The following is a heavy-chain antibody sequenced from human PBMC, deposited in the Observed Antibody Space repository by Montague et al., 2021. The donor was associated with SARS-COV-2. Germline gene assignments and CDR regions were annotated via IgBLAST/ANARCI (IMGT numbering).Heavy chain of an antibody. CDR2: IYYSGST. J-gene: IGHJ5*02. V-gene: IGHV4-39*01. CDR3: ARHTMTRITIFGVVYHDNWFDP. CDR1: GGSISSSSYY. D-gene: IGHD3-3*01. Sequence: SETLSLTCTVSGGSISSSSYYWGWIRQPPGKGLEWIGSIYYSGSTYYNPSLKSRVTISVDTSKNQFSLKLSSVTAADTAVYYCARHTMTRITIFGVVYHDNWFDPGGQGTLVTVSS.